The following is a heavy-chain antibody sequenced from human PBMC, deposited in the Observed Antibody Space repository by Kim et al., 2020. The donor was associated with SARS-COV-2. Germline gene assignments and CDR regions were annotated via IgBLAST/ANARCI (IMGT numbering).Heavy chain of an antibody. CDR1: RFTFSNAW. D-gene: IGHD6-19*01. CDR2: IKSKTDGGTT. J-gene: IGHJ3*02. Sequence: GGSLRLSCAGSRFTFSNAWLSWVRQAPGKGLEWVGRIKSKTDGGTTDYAAPVKGRFTISRDDSKNTLYLQMSSLQSEDTGVDYCTTFPVRGLSAFDIWGQGTMVPVPS. CDR3: TTFPVRGLSAFDI. V-gene: IGHV3-15*01.